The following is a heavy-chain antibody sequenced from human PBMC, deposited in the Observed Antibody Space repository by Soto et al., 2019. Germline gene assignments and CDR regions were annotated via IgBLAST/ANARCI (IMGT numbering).Heavy chain of an antibody. D-gene: IGHD2-15*01. J-gene: IGHJ5*02. Sequence: QVQLVQSGAEVKKPGSAVKVSCKASGGTFSSYAISWVRQAPGQGLEWMGGIIPIFGTANYAQKFQGRVTITADESTSTAYMELSSLRSEDTAVYYCARALSCSGGSCPGDNWFDPWGQGTMGTVSS. CDR1: GGTFSSYA. CDR3: ARALSCSGGSCPGDNWFDP. V-gene: IGHV1-69*01. CDR2: IIPIFGTA.